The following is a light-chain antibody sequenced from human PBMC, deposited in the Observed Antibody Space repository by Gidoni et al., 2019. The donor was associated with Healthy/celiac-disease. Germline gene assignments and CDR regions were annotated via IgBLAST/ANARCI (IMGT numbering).Light chain of an antibody. CDR2: GAS. Sequence: EIVLTQSPGTLSLSPGERATFSCMASQSVSSSYLAWYQQKPGQAPRLLIYGASSRATGIPDRFSGSGSGTDFTLTISRLEPEDFAVYYCQHYGSSFTFGPGTKVDIK. CDR1: QSVSSSY. CDR3: QHYGSSFT. V-gene: IGKV3-20*01. J-gene: IGKJ3*01.